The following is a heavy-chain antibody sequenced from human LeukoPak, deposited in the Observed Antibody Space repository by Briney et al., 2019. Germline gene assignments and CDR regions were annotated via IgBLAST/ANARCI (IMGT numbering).Heavy chain of an antibody. D-gene: IGHD2-2*01. CDR1: GFTFDDYA. J-gene: IGHJ4*02. V-gene: IGHV3-9*01. CDR2: ISWNSGSI. CDR3: AKDIGPDCSSTSCYPYFDY. Sequence: GGSLRLSCAASGFTFDDYATHWVRQAPGKGLEWVSGISWNSGSIGYADSVKGRFTISRDNAKNSLYLQMNSLRAEDTALYYCAKDIGPDCSSTSCYPYFDYWGQGTLVTVSS.